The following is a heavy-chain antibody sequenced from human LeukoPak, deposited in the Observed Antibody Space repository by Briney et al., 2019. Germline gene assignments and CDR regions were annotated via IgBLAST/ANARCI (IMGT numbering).Heavy chain of an antibody. CDR1: GFTFSSYA. Sequence: GGSLRLSCAASGFTFSSYAMSWVRQAPGKGLEWVSAISGSGGSTYYADSVKGRFTISRDNSKNTLYLQMNSLRAEDTAVYYCAKALTRISLPASNSDYWGQGTLVTVSS. J-gene: IGHJ4*02. V-gene: IGHV3-23*01. CDR3: AKALTRISLPASNSDY. D-gene: IGHD1-14*01. CDR2: ISGSGGST.